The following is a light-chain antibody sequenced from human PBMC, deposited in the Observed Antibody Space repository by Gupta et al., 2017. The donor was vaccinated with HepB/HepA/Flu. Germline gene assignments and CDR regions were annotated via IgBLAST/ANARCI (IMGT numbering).Light chain of an antibody. J-gene: IGKJ3*01. CDR1: QSLLHSNGYNY. V-gene: IGKV2-28*01. CDR2: LGS. Sequence: DIVMAESPLSLSVTPGEPASISCRPSQSLLHSNGYNYLDWYLQKPGQSPQLLIYLGSNRASGVPNRFSGSGSGTDFTLKISRVEAEDVGVYYCMQALQTPRTFGPGTKVDIK. CDR3: MQALQTPRT.